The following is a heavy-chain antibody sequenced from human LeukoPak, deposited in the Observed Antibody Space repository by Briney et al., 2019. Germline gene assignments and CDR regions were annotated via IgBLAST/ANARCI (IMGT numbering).Heavy chain of an antibody. CDR2: INHSGST. Sequence: SETLSLTCAVYGGSFSGCYWSWIRQLPGKGLEWIGEINHSGSTNYNPSLKSRVTISVDTSKNQFSLKLSSVTAADTAVYYCARTQIVGATTDLYYFDYWGQGTLVTVSS. CDR1: GGSFSGCY. J-gene: IGHJ4*02. CDR3: ARTQIVGATTDLYYFDY. V-gene: IGHV4-34*01. D-gene: IGHD1-26*01.